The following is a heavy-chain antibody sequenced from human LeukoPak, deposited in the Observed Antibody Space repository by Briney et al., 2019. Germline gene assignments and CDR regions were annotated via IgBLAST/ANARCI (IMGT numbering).Heavy chain of an antibody. D-gene: IGHD3-10*01. CDR2: ISSSSSYT. CDR3: ASLWFGESRFDY. Sequence: GGSLRLSCAASGFTFSDYYMSWIRQAPGKGLEWVSCISSSSSYTNYADSVKGRFTISRDNAKNSLYLQMNSLRAEDTAVYYCASLWFGESRFDYWGQGTLVTVSS. J-gene: IGHJ4*02. CDR1: GFTFSDYY. V-gene: IGHV3-11*03.